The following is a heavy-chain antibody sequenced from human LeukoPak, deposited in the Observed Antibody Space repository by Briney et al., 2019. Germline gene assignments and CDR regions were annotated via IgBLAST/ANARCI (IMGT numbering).Heavy chain of an antibody. J-gene: IGHJ4*02. CDR2: ISSSSSYI. V-gene: IGHV3-21*01. CDR1: GFTFSSYE. D-gene: IGHD5-24*01. Sequence: PGGSLRLSCAASGFTFSSYEMNWVRQAPGKGLEWVSSISSSSSYIYYADSVKGRFTISRDNAKNSLYLQMNSLRAEDTAVYYCARDLDEIPPFDYWGQGTLVTVSS. CDR3: ARDLDEIPPFDY.